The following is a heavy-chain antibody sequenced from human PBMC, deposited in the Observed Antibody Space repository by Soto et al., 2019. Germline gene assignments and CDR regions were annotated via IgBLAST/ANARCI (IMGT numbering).Heavy chain of an antibody. Sequence: PSETLSLTCTVSGGSIRSSTYYWSWIRQHPGKGLEWIGYIYYSGSTYYNPSLKSRVTISVDTSKNQFSLKLSSVTAADTAVYYCARSGYSYGPNPIVYWGQGTLVTVSS. V-gene: IGHV4-31*03. J-gene: IGHJ4*02. D-gene: IGHD5-18*01. CDR2: IYYSGST. CDR1: GGSIRSSTYY. CDR3: ARSGYSYGPNPIVY.